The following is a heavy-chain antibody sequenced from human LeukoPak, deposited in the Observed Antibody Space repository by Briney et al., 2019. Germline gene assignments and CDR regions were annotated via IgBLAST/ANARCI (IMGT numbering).Heavy chain of an antibody. Sequence: SETLSLTCAVSGYSISSGYYWGWIRQPPGKGLEWIGSIYHSGSTFYNPSLKSRVTISVDTSKNQSSLKLSSVTAADTAVYYCARLNGDAVYFDYWGQGTLVTVSS. D-gene: IGHD4-17*01. CDR2: IYHSGST. J-gene: IGHJ4*02. CDR3: ARLNGDAVYFDY. V-gene: IGHV4-38-2*01. CDR1: GYSISSGYY.